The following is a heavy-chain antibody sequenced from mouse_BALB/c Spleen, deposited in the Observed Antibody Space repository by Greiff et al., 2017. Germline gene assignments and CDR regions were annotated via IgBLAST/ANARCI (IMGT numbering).Heavy chain of an antibody. CDR3: AREIMLYYFDY. CDR2: ISYDGSN. Sequence: ESGPGLVKPSQSLSLTCSVTGYSITSGYYWNWIRQFPGNKLEWMGYISYDGSNNYNPSLKNRISITRDTSKNQFFLKLNSVTTEDTATYYCAREIMLYYFDYWGQGTTLTVSS. V-gene: IGHV3-6*02. J-gene: IGHJ2*01. D-gene: IGHD2-4*01. CDR1: GYSITSGYY.